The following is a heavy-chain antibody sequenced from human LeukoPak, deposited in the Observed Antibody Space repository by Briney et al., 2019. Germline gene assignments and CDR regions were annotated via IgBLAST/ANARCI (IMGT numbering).Heavy chain of an antibody. Sequence: PGGSLRLSCAASGFTFSSYAMHWVRQAPGKGLEWVAVISYDGSNKYYADSVKGRFTISRDNSKNTLYLQMNSLRAEDTAVYYCARDYYGSGSYYNGGDYWGQGTLVTVSS. D-gene: IGHD3-10*01. CDR1: GFTFSSYA. CDR3: ARDYYGSGSYYNGGDY. V-gene: IGHV3-30-3*01. J-gene: IGHJ4*02. CDR2: ISYDGSNK.